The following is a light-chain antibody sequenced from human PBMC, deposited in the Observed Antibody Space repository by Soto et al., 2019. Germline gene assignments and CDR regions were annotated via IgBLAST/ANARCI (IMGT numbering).Light chain of an antibody. Sequence: QSVLTQPASVSGSPGQSITISCSGTSSDVGSYNHVAWYQQFPGKTPKLIIYEVTYRPSGVSHRFSASKSGNTASLTISGLQAEDEADYYCISYTGSSTSDAFGTGTKVTVL. CDR2: EVT. CDR1: SSDVGSYNH. V-gene: IGLV2-14*01. CDR3: ISYTGSSTSDA. J-gene: IGLJ1*01.